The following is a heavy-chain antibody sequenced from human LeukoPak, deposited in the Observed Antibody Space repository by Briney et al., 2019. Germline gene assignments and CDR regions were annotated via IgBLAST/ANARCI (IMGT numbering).Heavy chain of an antibody. D-gene: IGHD4-23*01. CDR2: IYHSGST. CDR1: GXSISSGNW. Sequence: SGTLSLTCVVSGXSISSGNWWTWVRQPPGKGLEWIGEIYHSGSTNYNPSLKSRVTISVDKSKSQFSLKLNSVMAADTAVYYCARNAGNSDVDYWGQGTLVTVSS. J-gene: IGHJ4*02. V-gene: IGHV4-4*02. CDR3: ARNAGNSDVDY.